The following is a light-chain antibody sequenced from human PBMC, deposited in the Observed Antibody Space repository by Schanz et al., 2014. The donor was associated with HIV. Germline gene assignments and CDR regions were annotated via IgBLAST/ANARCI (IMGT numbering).Light chain of an antibody. Sequence: QSVLTQPPSVSAAPGQKITISCSGGTSNVVSNYVSWYQQGPGTAPKLLIYDNHERPSEIPDRFSGSKTGTSATLAIIGLQTGDEADYYCGTWDSGRRAVVFGGGTKLTVL. J-gene: IGLJ2*01. CDR2: DNH. CDR1: TSNVVSNY. CDR3: GTWDSGRRAVV. V-gene: IGLV1-51*01.